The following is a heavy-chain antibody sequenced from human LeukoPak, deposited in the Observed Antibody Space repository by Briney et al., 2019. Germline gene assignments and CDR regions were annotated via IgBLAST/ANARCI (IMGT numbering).Heavy chain of an antibody. CDR1: GFTFSSYE. CDR3: VKGIVVVTARAFDY. CDR2: ISSNGGST. J-gene: IGHJ4*02. V-gene: IGHV3-64D*06. D-gene: IGHD2-21*02. Sequence: PGGPLRLSCAASGFTFSSYEMNWVRQAPGKGLEYVSAISSNGGSTYYADSVKGRFTISRDNSKNTLYLQMSSLRPEDTAVYYCVKGIVVVTARAFDYWGQGTLVTVSS.